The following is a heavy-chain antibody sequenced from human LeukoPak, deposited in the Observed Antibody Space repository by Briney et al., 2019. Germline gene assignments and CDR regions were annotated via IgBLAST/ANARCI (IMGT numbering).Heavy chain of an antibody. CDR1: GGSISSGDYY. Sequence: SETLSLTCIVSGGSISSGDYYWSWIRQPPGKGLEWIGYIYHSGSTYYNPSLKSRVTISVDRSKNQFPLKLSSVTAADTAVYYCAREGSTGVDFDYWGQGTLVTVSS. CDR2: IYHSGST. J-gene: IGHJ4*02. CDR3: AREGSTGVDFDY. D-gene: IGHD7-27*01. V-gene: IGHV4-30-2*01.